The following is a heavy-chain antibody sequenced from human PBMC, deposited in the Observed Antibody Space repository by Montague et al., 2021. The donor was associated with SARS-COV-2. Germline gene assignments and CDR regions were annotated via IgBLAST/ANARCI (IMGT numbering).Heavy chain of an antibody. CDR1: GGSIRSTTFY. D-gene: IGHD6-19*01. V-gene: IGHV4-39*07. Sequence: SETLSLTCTVSGGSIRSTTFYWGWIRQSPGKGLEWIGYIYEGATTYSNPSLKSRVAISLATPNNQLSLKITSLIVADTAIYYCVTPGKTAVAGQFDYWGPGILVTVSS. CDR2: IYEGATT. CDR3: VTPGKTAVAGQFDY. J-gene: IGHJ4*02.